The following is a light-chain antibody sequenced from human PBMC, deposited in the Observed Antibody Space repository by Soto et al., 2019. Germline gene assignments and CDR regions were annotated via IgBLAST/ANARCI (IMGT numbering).Light chain of an antibody. CDR1: QDIAIY. Sequence: IQLTQSPSSLSSSLGDRVTITCRASQDIAIYLAWYQQKPGKAPKLLIYKASTLKSGVPSRFRGSGSGTEFTLTISSLKPDDFETYYCQHYNSYSEAFGQGTKVDIK. CDR2: KAS. J-gene: IGKJ1*01. V-gene: IGKV1-5*03. CDR3: QHYNSYSEA.